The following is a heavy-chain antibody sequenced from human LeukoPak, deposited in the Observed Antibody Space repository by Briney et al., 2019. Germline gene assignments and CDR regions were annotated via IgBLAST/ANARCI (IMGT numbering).Heavy chain of an antibody. D-gene: IGHD6-13*01. CDR3: AKDRRAAAPHPGLFDY. CDR1: GFTFSSYG. Sequence: GGSLRLSCAASGFTFSSYGMHWVRQAPGKGLEWVAFIRYDGSNKYYADSVKGRFTISRDNSKNTLYLQMNSLRAEDTAVYYCAKDRRAAAPHPGLFDYWGQGTLVTVSS. CDR2: IRYDGSNK. J-gene: IGHJ4*02. V-gene: IGHV3-30*02.